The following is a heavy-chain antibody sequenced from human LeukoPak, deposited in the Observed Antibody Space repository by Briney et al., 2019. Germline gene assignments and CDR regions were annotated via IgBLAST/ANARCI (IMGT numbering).Heavy chain of an antibody. Sequence: ASVKVSCKASGYTFTSYYMHWVRQAPGQGLEWMGIINPSGGSTSYAQKFQGRVTMTRDTSTSTVYKELSSLRSEDTAVYYCARGPATEWELLDDFDYWGQGTLVTVSS. CDR2: INPSGGST. D-gene: IGHD1-26*01. CDR3: ARGPATEWELLDDFDY. V-gene: IGHV1-46*01. CDR1: GYTFTSYY. J-gene: IGHJ4*02.